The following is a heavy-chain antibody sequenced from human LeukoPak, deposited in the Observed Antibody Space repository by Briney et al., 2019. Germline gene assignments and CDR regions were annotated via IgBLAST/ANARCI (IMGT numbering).Heavy chain of an antibody. CDR3: ARAPGIAVAGMGLDYFDY. CDR2: ISGSGGST. CDR1: GFTFSTYA. Sequence: GGSLRLSCAASGFTFSTYAMNWVRQAPGKGLEWVSGISGSGGSTYYADSVKGRFTISRDNSKNTLYLQMNSLRAEDTAVYYCARAPGIAVAGMGLDYFDYWGQGTLVTVSS. D-gene: IGHD6-19*01. V-gene: IGHV3-23*01. J-gene: IGHJ4*02.